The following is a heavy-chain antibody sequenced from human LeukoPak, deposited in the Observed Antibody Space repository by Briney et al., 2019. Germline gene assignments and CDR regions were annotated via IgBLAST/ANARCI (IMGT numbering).Heavy chain of an antibody. CDR3: ARGLVGDIDY. J-gene: IGHJ4*02. D-gene: IGHD1-26*01. CDR2: ISAYNCNT. V-gene: IGHV1-18*01. CDR1: GYTFTRYG. Sequence: ASVKVSCKACGYTFTRYGISWVRQAPGQGLEWMGWISAYNCNTNYAHRLQGRVTMTTDTSTSTAYMELRSLRSDDTAVYYCARGLVGDIDYWGQGTLVTVHS.